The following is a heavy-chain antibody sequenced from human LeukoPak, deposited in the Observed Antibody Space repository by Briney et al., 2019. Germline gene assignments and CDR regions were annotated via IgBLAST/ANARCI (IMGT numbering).Heavy chain of an antibody. Sequence: ASVNVSCKASGYTFTGYYMHWVRQAPGQGLEWMGRVNPNSGGTNYAQKFQGRVTMTRDTSISTAYMELSRLRSDDTAVYYCARVNYGSGSYYTPYYYYGMDVWGQGTTVTVSS. CDR1: GYTFTGYY. CDR3: ARVNYGSGSYYTPYYYYGMDV. D-gene: IGHD3-10*01. J-gene: IGHJ6*02. CDR2: VNPNSGGT. V-gene: IGHV1-2*06.